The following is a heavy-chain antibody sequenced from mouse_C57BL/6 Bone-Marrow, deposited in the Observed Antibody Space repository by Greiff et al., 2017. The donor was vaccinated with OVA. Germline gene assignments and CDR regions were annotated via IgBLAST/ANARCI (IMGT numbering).Heavy chain of an antibody. CDR2: IYTGSGNT. Sequence: QVQLQQSGAELVRPGASVKLSCKASGYTFTDYYINWVKQRPGQGLEWIARIYTGSGNTYYNEKFKGKATLTAEKSSSTAYMQLSSLTSEDSAVYFCARSGNPFAYWGQGTSVTVSS. J-gene: IGHJ4*01. D-gene: IGHD3-1*01. V-gene: IGHV1-76*01. CDR1: GYTFTDYY. CDR3: ARSGNPFAY.